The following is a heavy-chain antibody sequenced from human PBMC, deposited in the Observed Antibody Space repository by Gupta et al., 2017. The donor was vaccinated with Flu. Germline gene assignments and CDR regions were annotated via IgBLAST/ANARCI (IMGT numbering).Heavy chain of an antibody. D-gene: IGHD2-2*03. CDR2: VYYTGPA. CDR3: ARLPSQWIMYAFDL. CDR1: GGSISNSDYY. Sequence: QLQLQESGPGLVKPSEILSLTCTVSGGSISNSDYYWGWIRQSPGKGLEWIGSVYYTGPAFYNPSRKSRVSISVDTSKNQFSLKLNSVTAADTAVYYCARLPSQWIMYAFDLWGHGTMVTVSS. J-gene: IGHJ3*01. V-gene: IGHV4-39*01.